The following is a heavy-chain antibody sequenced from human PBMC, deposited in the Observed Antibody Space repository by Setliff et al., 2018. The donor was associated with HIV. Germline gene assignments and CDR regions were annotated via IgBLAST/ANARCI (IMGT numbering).Heavy chain of an antibody. CDR2: ISWNSGRI. V-gene: IGHV3-9*01. Sequence: GGSLRLSCAASGFIFDDYAMYWVRQAPGKGLEWVSGISWNSGRIVYVDSVKGRFTISRDNAKNSLYLQMNSLRVEDSAVYYCARSLWGFVRNAAFEIWGQGTMVTVSS. CDR1: GFIFDDYA. J-gene: IGHJ3*02. CDR3: ARSLWGFVRNAAFEI. D-gene: IGHD3-16*01.